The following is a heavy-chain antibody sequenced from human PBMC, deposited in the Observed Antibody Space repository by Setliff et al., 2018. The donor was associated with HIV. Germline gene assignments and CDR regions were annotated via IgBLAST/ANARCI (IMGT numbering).Heavy chain of an antibody. CDR2: ISPYNGDT. CDR1: GYRFNTYG. J-gene: IGHJ1*01. Sequence: ASVMVSCKASGYRFNTYGISWVRQAPGQGLEWMGWISPYNGDTRFAQSLQGRVTLTTDTSTNTAYMEMRTLRSDDTAVYYCVXGVTRDISGYYRDEYFQHWGQGTPVTVSS. D-gene: IGHD3-22*01. V-gene: IGHV1-18*01. CDR3: VXGVTRDISGYYRDEYFQH.